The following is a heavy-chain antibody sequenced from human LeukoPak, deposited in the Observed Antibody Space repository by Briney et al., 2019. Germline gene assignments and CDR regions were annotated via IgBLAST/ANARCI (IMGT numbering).Heavy chain of an antibody. J-gene: IGHJ4*02. CDR1: AGTFSSYA. D-gene: IGHD3-22*01. V-gene: IGHV1-69*13. Sequence: ASLTVSSKASAGTFSSYAISCVRQAPGHRREWLGGIIPIFGTANCAQKLQGRVTINSDESTSTAYMELSSLRSEDTAVYYCARDLLDYDSSGYSDYWGEGTLVSVSS. CDR2: IIPIFGTA. CDR3: ARDLLDYDSSGYSDY.